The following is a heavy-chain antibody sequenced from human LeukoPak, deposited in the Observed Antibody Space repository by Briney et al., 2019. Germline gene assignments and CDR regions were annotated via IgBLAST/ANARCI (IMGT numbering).Heavy chain of an antibody. D-gene: IGHD3-22*01. CDR3: ARLSYYYDSSGSLGAFDI. Sequence: ESLKISCKGSGYSFTSYWIGWVRQVPGKGLEWMGIIYSGDSNTRYSPSFQGQVTITADNSISTAYLQWSILKASNTAMYYCARLSYYYDSSGSLGAFDIWGQGTMVTVSS. V-gene: IGHV5-51*01. J-gene: IGHJ3*02. CDR2: IYSGDSNT. CDR1: GYSFTSYW.